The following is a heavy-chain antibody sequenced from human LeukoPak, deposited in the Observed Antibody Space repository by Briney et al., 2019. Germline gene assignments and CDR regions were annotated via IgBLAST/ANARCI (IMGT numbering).Heavy chain of an antibody. Sequence: SETLSLTCTVSGGSISSYYWSWIRQPPGKGLEWIGYIYYSGSTNYNPSLKSRITISVDTSKNQFSLKLSSVTAADTAVYYCARDSTVTEEYYDILTGADDAFDIWGQGTMVTVSS. CDR1: GGSISSYY. V-gene: IGHV4-59*01. D-gene: IGHD3-9*01. J-gene: IGHJ3*02. CDR2: IYYSGST. CDR3: ARDSTVTEEYYDILTGADDAFDI.